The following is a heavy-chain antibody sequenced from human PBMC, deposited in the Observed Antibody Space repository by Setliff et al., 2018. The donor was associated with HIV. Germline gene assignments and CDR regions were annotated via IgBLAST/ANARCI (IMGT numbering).Heavy chain of an antibody. CDR2: IWYDGTNK. V-gene: IGHV3-33*01. J-gene: IGHJ4*02. CDR3: ATDQQWLAQGWGGPNY. CDR1: GFTFRTYG. D-gene: IGHD6-19*01. Sequence: GGSLRLSCAASGFTFRTYGMHWVRQAPGKGLEWVAVIWYDGTNKRYGDSVKGRFTISRDNSKSTLFLQMNTLRAEDTAVYYCATDQQWLAQGWGGPNYWGQGTLVTVSS.